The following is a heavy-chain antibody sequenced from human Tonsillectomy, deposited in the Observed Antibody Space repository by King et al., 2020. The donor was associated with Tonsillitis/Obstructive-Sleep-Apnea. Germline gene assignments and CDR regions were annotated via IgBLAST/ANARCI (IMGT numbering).Heavy chain of an antibody. CDR2: IWYDGSNK. D-gene: IGHD6-19*01. V-gene: IGHV3-33*01. CDR1: GFTFSGSG. J-gene: IGHJ4*02. Sequence: VQLVESGGGVVQPGRSLRLSCVASGFTFSGSGMHWVRQAPGKGLAWVAVIWYDGSNKYYADSVKGRFTISRDNSKNTLYLQINSLRAEDTAVYYCARKGYSSGWYYFDYWGQGTLVTVSS. CDR3: ARKGYSSGWYYFDY.